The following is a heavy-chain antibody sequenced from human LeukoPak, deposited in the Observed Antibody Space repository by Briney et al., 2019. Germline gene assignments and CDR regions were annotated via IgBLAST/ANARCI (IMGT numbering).Heavy chain of an antibody. CDR2: ISWNSGSM. CDR3: AKDIFSPDLAHSYGYD. D-gene: IGHD5-18*01. CDR1: GFTFDDYA. V-gene: IGHV3-9*01. Sequence: QPGGSLRLSCAASGFTFDDYAMHWVRQAPGKGLEWVSGISWNSGSMDYGDSVKGRFSISRDNARNILYLQMNSLRPEDTALYYCAKDIFSPDLAHSYGYDWGQGTLVSVSS. J-gene: IGHJ4*02.